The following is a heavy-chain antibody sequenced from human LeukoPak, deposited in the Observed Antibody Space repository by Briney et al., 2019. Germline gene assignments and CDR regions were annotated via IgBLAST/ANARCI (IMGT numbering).Heavy chain of an antibody. CDR1: GFTFSTYS. D-gene: IGHD1-7*01. CDR2: ISSSNSDI. CDR3: ARALYNWDYVDFDY. V-gene: IGHV3-21*01. Sequence: PGGSLRLSCAASGFTFSTYSMNWVRQAPGKGLEWVSLISSSNSDIYYADSVKGRFTISRDDAKNSLYLQMNSLRAEDTAVYYCARALYNWDYVDFDYWGQGTLVTVSS. J-gene: IGHJ4*02.